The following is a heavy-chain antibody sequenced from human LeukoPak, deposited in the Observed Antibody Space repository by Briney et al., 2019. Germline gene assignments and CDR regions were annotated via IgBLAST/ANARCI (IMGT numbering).Heavy chain of an antibody. D-gene: IGHD2/OR15-2a*01. Sequence: PGGSLRLSCAASGFTFSTYWMHWVRQAPGKGLVWVSRINGDGSTTTYADSVKGRFTISRDNAQSTLYLQVNSLRVEDAAVYYCARVVLSGAYQIDLWGRGTLVTVSS. CDR3: ARVVLSGAYQIDL. J-gene: IGHJ5*02. CDR2: INGDGSTT. V-gene: IGHV3-74*01. CDR1: GFTFSTYW.